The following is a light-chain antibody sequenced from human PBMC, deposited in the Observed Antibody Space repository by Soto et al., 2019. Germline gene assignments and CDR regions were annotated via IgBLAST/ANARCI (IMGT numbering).Light chain of an antibody. CDR1: QVISAW. J-gene: IGKJ2*01. Sequence: DIQMTQSPSSVSASVGDTVTITCRASQVISAWLAWYQQKPGRAPRLLMYGASSRASDTPARFSGSGSATDFTLTISSLQSEDFAVYYCQQYNNWPPYTFGQGTKLEIK. CDR3: QQYNNWPPYT. V-gene: IGKV1-12*01. CDR2: GAS.